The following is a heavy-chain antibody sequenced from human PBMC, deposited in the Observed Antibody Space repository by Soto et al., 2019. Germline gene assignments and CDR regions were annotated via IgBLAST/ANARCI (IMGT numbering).Heavy chain of an antibody. Sequence: SGQVSCKASVGSFSNFGISWVRQAPGQGLEWMGGIVPVFGRPNYAQRFRGRLTITADESTSTGYMELISLRSDETAVYYCAREGSGYHFWGQGTQVTVSS. CDR2: IVPVFGRP. J-gene: IGHJ4*02. CDR3: AREGSGYHF. D-gene: IGHD5-12*01. V-gene: IGHV1-69*01. CDR1: VGSFSNFG.